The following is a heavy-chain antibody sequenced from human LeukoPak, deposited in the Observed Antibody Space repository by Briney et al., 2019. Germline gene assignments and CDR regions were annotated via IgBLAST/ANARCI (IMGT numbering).Heavy chain of an antibody. J-gene: IGHJ3*02. Sequence: GGSLRLSCAASGFTFSSYGMNWVRQAPGKGLEWVSVITGGGGSTYYADSVKGRFTISRDNSKNTLYLQMNSLRAEDTAVYYCARDSGNYLDAFDIWGQGTMVTVSS. CDR3: ARDSGNYLDAFDI. V-gene: IGHV3-23*01. CDR2: ITGGGGST. D-gene: IGHD1-7*01. CDR1: GFTFSSYG.